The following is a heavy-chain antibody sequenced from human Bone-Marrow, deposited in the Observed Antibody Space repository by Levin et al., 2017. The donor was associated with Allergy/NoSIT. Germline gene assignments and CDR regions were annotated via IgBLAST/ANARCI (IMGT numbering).Heavy chain of an antibody. J-gene: IGHJ5*02. CDR3: ARWRGYCSSTSCYLGWFDP. D-gene: IGHD2-2*03. V-gene: IGHV3-23*01. CDR1: GFTFSSYA. Sequence: SCAASGFTFSSYAMSWVRQAPGKGLEWVSAISGSGGSTYYADSVKGRFTISRDNSKNTLYLQMNSLRAEDTAVYYCARWRGYCSSTSCYLGWFDPWGQGTLVTVSS. CDR2: ISGSGGST.